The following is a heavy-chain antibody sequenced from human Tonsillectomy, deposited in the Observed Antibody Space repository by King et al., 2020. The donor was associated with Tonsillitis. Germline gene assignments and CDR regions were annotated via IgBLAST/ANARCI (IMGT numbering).Heavy chain of an antibody. CDR1: GASISGYF. Sequence: QLQESGPGLVKPSETLSLTCSVSGASISGYFWSWIRQPPGKGLEWIGYIYDSGNTYYNPSLTSRVTISVDTSKNQFSLKLSSMTPADTAVYYCARELIAAAEFHRYFDYWGQGFLVTVSS. CDR2: IYDSGNT. J-gene: IGHJ4*02. V-gene: IGHV4-59*01. D-gene: IGHD6-13*01. CDR3: ARELIAAAEFHRYFDY.